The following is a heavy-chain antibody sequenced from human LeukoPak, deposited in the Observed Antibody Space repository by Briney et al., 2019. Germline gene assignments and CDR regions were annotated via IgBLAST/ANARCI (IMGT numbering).Heavy chain of an antibody. CDR2: IRYDGSNK. D-gene: IGHD1-26*01. CDR1: GFTFSSYG. V-gene: IGHV3-30*02. CDR3: AKVHSGSYRGSLDNWFDP. J-gene: IGHJ5*02. Sequence: PGGSLRLSCAASGFTFSSYGMHWVRQAPGKGLEWVAFIRYDGSNKYYADSVKGRFTISRDNSKNTLYLQMNSLRAEDTAVYYCAKVHSGSYRGSLDNWFDPWGQGTLVTVSS.